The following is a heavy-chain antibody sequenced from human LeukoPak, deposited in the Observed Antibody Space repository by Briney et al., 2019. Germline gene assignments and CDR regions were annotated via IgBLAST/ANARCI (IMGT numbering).Heavy chain of an antibody. CDR3: AKDKRWESPHYLDS. D-gene: IGHD1-26*01. V-gene: IGHV3-23*01. CDR2: ISCSGGST. J-gene: IGHJ4*02. CDR1: GFTFSSPA. Sequence: GGSLRLSCAASGFTFSSPAMSWVRQVPGKGLEWVSGISCSGGSTNYADSVRGRFTISRDNSKNTLYVQMNSLRDEDTALYYCAKDKRWESPHYLDSWGQGTLVTVSS.